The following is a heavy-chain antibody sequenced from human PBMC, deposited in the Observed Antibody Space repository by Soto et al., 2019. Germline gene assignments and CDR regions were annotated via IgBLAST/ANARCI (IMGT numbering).Heavy chain of an antibody. D-gene: IGHD6-6*01. Sequence: PGGSLRLSCAASGFTFSDYYMSWIRQAPGKGLEWVSYISSSGSTIYYADSVKGRFTISRDNAKNSLYLQMNSLRAEDTAVYYCAGANLLNSSSSVHYGMDVWGQGTTVTAP. CDR1: GFTFSDYY. CDR3: AGANLLNSSSSVHYGMDV. CDR2: ISSSGSTI. J-gene: IGHJ6*02. V-gene: IGHV3-11*01.